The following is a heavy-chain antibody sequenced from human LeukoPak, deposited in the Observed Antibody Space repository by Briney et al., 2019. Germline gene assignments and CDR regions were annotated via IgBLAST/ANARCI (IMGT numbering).Heavy chain of an antibody. Sequence: SETLSLTCAVSGSSTDSGYYWGWIRQPPGKGLEWIGYIYHSGSTYYNPSLKSRVTISVDTSKNQFSLKLSSVTAADTAVYYCARAPLGPDAFDIWGQGTMVIVSS. CDR2: IYHSGST. CDR1: GSSTDSGYY. CDR3: ARAPLGPDAFDI. J-gene: IGHJ3*02. V-gene: IGHV4-38-2*01.